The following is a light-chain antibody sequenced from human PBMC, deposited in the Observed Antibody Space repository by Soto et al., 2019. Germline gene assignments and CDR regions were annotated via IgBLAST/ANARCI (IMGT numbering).Light chain of an antibody. CDR2: GAS. CDR3: QKYGTSPAWYS. Sequence: ELVLTQSPGTLSLPPGERATLSCRASQSVDSSYTAWYQQKPGQAPRLLIYGASNRATGIPDRFSGTGSGAYFALTISRREPEQFAVYYRQKYGTSPAWYSAGQGTTVEI. CDR1: QSVDSSY. J-gene: IGKJ2*03. V-gene: IGKV3-20*01.